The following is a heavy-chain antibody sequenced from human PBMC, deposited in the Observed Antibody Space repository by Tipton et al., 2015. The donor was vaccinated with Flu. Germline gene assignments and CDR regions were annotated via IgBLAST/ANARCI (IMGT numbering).Heavy chain of an antibody. V-gene: IGHV1-18*01. Sequence: QLVQSGAEVKKPGASVKVSCKASGYTFTSYGISWVRQAPGQGLEWMGWISAYNGNTNYAQKLQGRVTMTTDTSTSTAYMELRSLRSDHAAVYYCARAYDFWSGYYNPFDPWGQGTLVTVSS. CDR3: ARAYDFWSGYYNPFDP. D-gene: IGHD3-3*01. CDR2: ISAYNGNT. J-gene: IGHJ5*02. CDR1: GYTFTSYG.